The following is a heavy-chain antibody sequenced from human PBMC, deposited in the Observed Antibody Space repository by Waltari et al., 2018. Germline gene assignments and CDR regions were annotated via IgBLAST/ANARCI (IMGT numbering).Heavy chain of an antibody. Sequence: HVPLVRSGAEVKTPGASVKVSYKAPGYPFPSYGTTSVRQAPGQGLEWMGWISAYNGNTNYAQKLQGRVTMTTDTSTSTAYMELRSLRSDDTAVYYCARGGVVVPAAMGFDLWGRGTLVTVSS. CDR1: GYPFPSYG. CDR3: ARGGVVVPAAMGFDL. V-gene: IGHV1-18*04. D-gene: IGHD2-2*01. J-gene: IGHJ2*01. CDR2: ISAYNGNT.